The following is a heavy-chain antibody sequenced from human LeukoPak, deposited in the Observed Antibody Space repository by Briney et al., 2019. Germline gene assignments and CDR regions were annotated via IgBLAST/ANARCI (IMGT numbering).Heavy chain of an antibody. CDR2: ISSNSSYI. Sequence: PGGSLRLSCAASGFTFSSYSMNWVRQAPGKGLEWVSSISSNSSYIYYADSVKGRFTISRDNAKNSLYLQMNSLRAKDTAVYYCARGSGYYDSSGEFDYWGQGTLVTVSS. D-gene: IGHD3-22*01. CDR3: ARGSGYYDSSGEFDY. CDR1: GFTFSSYS. V-gene: IGHV3-21*01. J-gene: IGHJ4*02.